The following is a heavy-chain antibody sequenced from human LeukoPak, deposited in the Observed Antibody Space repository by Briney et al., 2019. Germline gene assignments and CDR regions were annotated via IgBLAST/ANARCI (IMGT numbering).Heavy chain of an antibody. CDR3: ARGRGYSYGLGDY. D-gene: IGHD5-18*01. CDR2: ISYDGSNK. CDR1: GFTFSSYA. J-gene: IGHJ4*02. Sequence: PGGSLRLSCAASGFTFSSYAMHWVRQAPGKGLEWVAVISYDGSNKYYADSVKGRFTISRDNSKNTLYLQMNSLRAEDTAVYYCARGRGYSYGLGDYWGQGTLVTVSS. V-gene: IGHV3-30-3*01.